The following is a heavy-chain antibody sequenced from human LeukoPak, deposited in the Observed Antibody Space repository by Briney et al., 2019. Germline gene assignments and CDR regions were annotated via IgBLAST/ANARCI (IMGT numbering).Heavy chain of an antibody. Sequence: PSETLSLTCTVSGGSISSSSYYWGWIRQPPGKGLEWIGGIYYSGSTYYNPSLKSRVTISVDTSKNQFSLKLSSVTAADTAVYYCARSDIWGSYRFLDYWGQGALVTVSS. CDR2: IYYSGST. D-gene: IGHD3-16*02. J-gene: IGHJ4*02. CDR3: ARSDIWGSYRFLDY. V-gene: IGHV4-39*07. CDR1: GGSISSSSYY.